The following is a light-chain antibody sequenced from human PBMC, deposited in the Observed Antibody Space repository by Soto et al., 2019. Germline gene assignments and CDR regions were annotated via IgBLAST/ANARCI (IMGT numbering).Light chain of an antibody. V-gene: IGKV1-27*01. CDR3: QKFNALPT. CDR2: AAS. Sequence: DIQMTQSPSSLSASVGDRVTITCRASQAISNYLAWYQQKPGKVPTLLIYAASTLQSGVPSRFSGSGSGTDFTLTSSSLQPEDAATYYCQKFNALPTFGGGTKVEI. CDR1: QAISNY. J-gene: IGKJ4*01.